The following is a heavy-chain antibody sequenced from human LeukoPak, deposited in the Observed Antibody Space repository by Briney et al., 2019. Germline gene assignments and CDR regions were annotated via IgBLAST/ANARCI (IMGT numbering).Heavy chain of an antibody. D-gene: IGHD5-24*01. V-gene: IGHV4-39*01. CDR3: ARGPHSGGAGYNFIDH. CDR2: ISYRGTT. J-gene: IGHJ4*02. Sequence: SEPLSLTCTVSGGSISSSSYYWGWIRQPPGKGLEWIGSISYRGTTFYNPSLKSRVTISVDTSKNQFFLKVSSVTAADTAVYYCARGPHSGGAGYNFIDHRGQGTLVTVSP. CDR1: GGSISSSSYY.